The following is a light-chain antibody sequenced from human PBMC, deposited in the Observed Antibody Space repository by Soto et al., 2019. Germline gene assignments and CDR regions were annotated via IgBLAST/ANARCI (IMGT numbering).Light chain of an antibody. CDR3: QQYGNSPRT. CDR1: QSVSSSY. V-gene: IGKV3-20*01. CDR2: GAS. Sequence: EIVLTQSPGTLSLSPGEIATLSCRANQSVSSSYLAWYQQKPGQAPRLLIHGASSRATDIPDRFSGSGSGTDFTLTISRLDPEDFAVYYCQQYGNSPRTFGQGTKVEIK. J-gene: IGKJ1*01.